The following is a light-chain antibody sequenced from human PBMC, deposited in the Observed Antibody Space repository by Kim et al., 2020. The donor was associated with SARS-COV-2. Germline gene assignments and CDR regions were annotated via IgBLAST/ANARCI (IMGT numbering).Light chain of an antibody. J-gene: IGLJ3*02. CDR3: QAWESSTAV. CDR2: PDS. CDR1: KLGDKY. Sequence: SYELTQPPSVSVSPGQTASITCSGDKLGDKYACWYQQKPGQSPVLVIYPDSKRPSGIPERFSGSNSGNTATLTISGTQAMDEADYYCQAWESSTAVFGGG. V-gene: IGLV3-1*01.